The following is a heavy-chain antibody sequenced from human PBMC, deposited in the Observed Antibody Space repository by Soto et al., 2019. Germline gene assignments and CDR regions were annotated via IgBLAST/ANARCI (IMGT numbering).Heavy chain of an antibody. V-gene: IGHV4-39*01. CDR3: ARHIWFGELLFDY. CDR1: GCSSSSSSYY. CDR2: IYYSGST. D-gene: IGHD3-10*01. Sequence: SETLSLTCTFSGCSSSSSSYYLGWIRQPPGKGLEWIGSIYYSGSTYYNPSLKSRVTISVDTSKNQFSLKLSSVTAADTAVYCCARHIWFGELLFDYWGQGTLVTVSS. J-gene: IGHJ4*02.